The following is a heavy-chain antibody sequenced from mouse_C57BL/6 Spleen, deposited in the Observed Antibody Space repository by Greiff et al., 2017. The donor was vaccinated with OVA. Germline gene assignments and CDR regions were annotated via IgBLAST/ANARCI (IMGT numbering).Heavy chain of an antibody. J-gene: IGHJ1*03. Sequence: VQLQQSGAELVKPGASVKLSCTASGFNIKDYYMHWVKQRTEQGLEWIGRIDPEDGDTKYDPKFQGKATITADTSSNTAYLQLSSLTSEDYAFECCASEGAVGYYYDFDDWGKGTTVTVSS. D-gene: IGHD2-1*01. CDR1: GFNIKDYY. CDR2: IDPEDGDT. V-gene: IGHV14-2*01. CDR3: ASEGAVGYYYDFDD.